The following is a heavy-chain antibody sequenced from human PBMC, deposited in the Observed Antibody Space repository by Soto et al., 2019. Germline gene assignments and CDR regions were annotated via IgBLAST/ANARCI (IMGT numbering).Heavy chain of an antibody. V-gene: IGHV1-69*12. D-gene: IGHD5-12*01. CDR3: ARGKPRWLQLWYFDL. CDR2: IIPIFGTA. CDR1: GGTFSSYT. Sequence: QVQLVQSGAEVKKPGSSVTVSCKASGGTFSSYTISWVRQAPGQGLEWMGGIIPIFGTANYAQKFKGRVTITADESMSTAYMELSSLRSEDTAVYYCARGKPRWLQLWYFDLWGRGALVSVSS. J-gene: IGHJ2*01.